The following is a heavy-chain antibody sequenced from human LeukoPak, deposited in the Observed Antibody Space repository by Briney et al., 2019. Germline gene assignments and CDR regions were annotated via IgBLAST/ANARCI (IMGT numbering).Heavy chain of an antibody. CDR3: ARGLRGTTVTTAFDY. V-gene: IGHV4-34*01. J-gene: IGHJ4*02. CDR1: GGSLSGYY. Sequence: KPSETLSLTCAVYGGSLSGYYWSWIRQPPGKGLEWIGEINRNGSTNYNPSLKSRVTISVDTSKNQFSLKLSSVTAADTAVYSCARGLRGTTVTTAFDYWGQGTLVTVSS. CDR2: INRNGST. D-gene: IGHD4-17*01.